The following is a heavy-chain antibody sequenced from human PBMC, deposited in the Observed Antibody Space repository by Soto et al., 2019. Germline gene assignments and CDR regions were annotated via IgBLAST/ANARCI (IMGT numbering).Heavy chain of an antibody. CDR2: IYYSGST. CDR3: ARKVAWGIAARQNWFDP. Sequence: PSETLSLTCTVSGGSISSYYWSWIRQPPGKGLEWIGYIYYSGSTNYNPSLKSRVTISVDTSKNQFSLKLSSVTAADTAVYYCARKVAWGIAARQNWFDPWGQGTLVTVSS. J-gene: IGHJ5*02. CDR1: GGSISSYY. V-gene: IGHV4-59*01. D-gene: IGHD6-6*01.